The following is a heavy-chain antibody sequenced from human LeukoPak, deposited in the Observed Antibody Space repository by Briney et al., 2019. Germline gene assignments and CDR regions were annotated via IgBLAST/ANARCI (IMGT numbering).Heavy chain of an antibody. CDR3: ARGLPVAGFDY. J-gene: IGHJ4*02. CDR1: GGSFSGYY. V-gene: IGHV4-34*01. CDR2: INHSGST. D-gene: IGHD6-13*01. Sequence: SETLSLTCAVYGGSFSGYYWSWIRQPPGKGLEWIGEINHSGSTNYNPSLKSRVTISVDTSKNQFSLKLSSVTAADTAVYYCARGLPVAGFDYWGQGTLVTVSS.